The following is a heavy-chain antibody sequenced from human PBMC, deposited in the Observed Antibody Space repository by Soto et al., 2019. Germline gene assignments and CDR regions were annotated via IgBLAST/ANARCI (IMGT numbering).Heavy chain of an antibody. D-gene: IGHD3-9*01. Sequence: PGGSLRLSCAASGFTFSSYGMHWVRQAPGKGLEWVAVIWYDGSNKYYADSVKGRFTISRDNSKNTLYLQMNSLRAEDTAVYYCARDRNFGWFPNPRYYFDYWGQGTLVTVSS. CDR3: ARDRNFGWFPNPRYYFDY. V-gene: IGHV3-33*01. CDR1: GFTFSSYG. CDR2: IWYDGSNK. J-gene: IGHJ4*02.